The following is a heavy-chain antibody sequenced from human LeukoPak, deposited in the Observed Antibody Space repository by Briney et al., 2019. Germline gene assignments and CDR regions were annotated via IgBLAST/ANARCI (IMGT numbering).Heavy chain of an antibody. CDR2: INWNGGST. V-gene: IGHV3-20*04. CDR3: ARILDSAWGELGY. J-gene: IGHJ4*02. D-gene: IGHD6-19*01. CDR1: GFTFDDYG. Sequence: GGSLRLSCAASGFTFDDYGMSWVRQAPGKGLEWVSGINWNGGSTGYADSVKGRFTISRDNSKNTLYLQMNSLRAEDTAVYYCARILDSAWGELGYWGQGTLVTVSS.